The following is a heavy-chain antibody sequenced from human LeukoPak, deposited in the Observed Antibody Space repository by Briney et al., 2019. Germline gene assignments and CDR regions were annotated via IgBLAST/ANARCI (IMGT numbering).Heavy chain of an antibody. J-gene: IGHJ4*02. CDR1: GYTFTSYA. D-gene: IGHD6-13*01. CDR2: INAGNGNT. CDR3: TRSGQQLVVDY. V-gene: IGHV1-3*01. Sequence: VASVKVSCKASGYTFTSYAMHWVRQAPGQRLEWMGWINAGNGNTKYSQKFQGRVTITRDTSASTAYMELSSLRSEDTAVYYCTRSGQQLVVDYWGQGTLVTVSS.